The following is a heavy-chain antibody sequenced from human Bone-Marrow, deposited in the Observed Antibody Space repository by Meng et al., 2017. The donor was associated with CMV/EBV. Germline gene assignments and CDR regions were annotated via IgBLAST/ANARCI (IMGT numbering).Heavy chain of an antibody. Sequence: GESLKISCAASGFTFSSYAMSWVRQAPGKGLEWVSAISGSGGSTYYADSVKGRFTISRDNSKNTLYLQMNSLRAEDTAVYYCAISSDAVSYDFWSCSGRSFDPWGQGTLVTVSS. D-gene: IGHD3-3*01. J-gene: IGHJ5*02. CDR2: ISGSGGST. V-gene: IGHV3-23*01. CDR3: AISSDAVSYDFWSCSGRSFDP. CDR1: GFTFSSYA.